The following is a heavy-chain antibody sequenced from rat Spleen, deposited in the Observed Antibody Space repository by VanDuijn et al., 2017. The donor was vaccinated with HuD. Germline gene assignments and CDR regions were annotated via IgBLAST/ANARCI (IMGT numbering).Heavy chain of an antibody. CDR2: IWTGGST. CDR3: ARGQDYYFDY. CDR1: GFSLTSYH. Sequence: QVQLKESGPGLVQPSQTLSLTCTVSGFSLTSYHVHWVRQPSGKGLEWMGVIWTGGSTEYNSAIKSRLSISRDTSKRQVFLKMKSLQTEDTAMYFCARGQDYYFDYWGQGVMVTVSS. J-gene: IGHJ2*01. V-gene: IGHV2-30*01.